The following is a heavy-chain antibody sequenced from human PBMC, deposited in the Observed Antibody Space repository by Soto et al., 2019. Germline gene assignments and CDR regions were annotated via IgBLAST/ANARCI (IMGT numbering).Heavy chain of an antibody. CDR2: IYHTGIT. D-gene: IGHD3-10*01. CDR3: ARGYGSGSRPFDD. V-gene: IGHV4-30-2*06. CDR1: GGSMSSGGYS. J-gene: IGHJ4*02. Sequence: SETLSLTCAVSGGSMSSGGYSWSWVRQSPGKGLEWIGYIYHTGITYYSPSLKTRVTLSVDRSKNQFSLNLTSLTAADTAAYFCARGYGSGSRPFDDWGQGILVTVSS.